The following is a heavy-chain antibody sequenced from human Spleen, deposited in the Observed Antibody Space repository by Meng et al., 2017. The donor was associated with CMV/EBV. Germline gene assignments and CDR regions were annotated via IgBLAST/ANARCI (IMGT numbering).Heavy chain of an antibody. J-gene: IGHJ5*02. CDR2: IYYSGST. Sequence: IGGYYWSWIRQHPGKGLEWIGYIYYSGSTYYNPSLKSRVTISVDTSKNQFSLKLSSVTAADTAVYYCARDLNYGSGSYYKGHWFDPWGQGTLVTVSS. CDR1: IGGYY. V-gene: IGHV4-31*02. CDR3: ARDLNYGSGSYYKGHWFDP. D-gene: IGHD3-10*01.